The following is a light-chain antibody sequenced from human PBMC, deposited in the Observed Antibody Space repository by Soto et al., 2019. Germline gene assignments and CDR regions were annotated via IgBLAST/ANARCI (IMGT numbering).Light chain of an antibody. V-gene: IGKV1-5*01. CDR3: QQYYTYAT. Sequence: IQLTQSPSTLSASVGDRVTITCRASQSISRWWAWYQQKPGRAPKPLIFDASTLRTGVPSRFSGSGSGSEFNFTITGLQPDDFATYFCQQYYTYATFGHGTRLEI. J-gene: IGKJ5*01. CDR1: QSISRW. CDR2: DAS.